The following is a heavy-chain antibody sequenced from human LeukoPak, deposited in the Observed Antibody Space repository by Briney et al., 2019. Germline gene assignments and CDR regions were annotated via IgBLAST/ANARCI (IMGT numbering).Heavy chain of an antibody. V-gene: IGHV3-23*01. Sequence: GGSLRLSCSASGFTFSSHAMSWVRQVPGKGLEWVSAISGSGGSTYYADSVKGRFTISRDNSKNTLYLQMNSLRAEDTAVYYCATPQGGSYWDWGQGTLVTVSS. D-gene: IGHD1-26*01. CDR2: ISGSGGST. CDR1: GFTFSSHA. CDR3: ATPQGGSYWD. J-gene: IGHJ4*02.